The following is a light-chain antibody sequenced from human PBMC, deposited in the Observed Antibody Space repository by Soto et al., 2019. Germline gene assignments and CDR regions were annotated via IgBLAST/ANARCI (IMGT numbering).Light chain of an antibody. CDR2: GAS. Sequence: TQSPSALSASVGDRATLSCRASQSVSAKLAWYRQKPGKAPTLLIYGASTRDSGIPARFSGRGSGTEFALTITSLQSDDFATYFCQQSNISVQSFGQGTKVDIK. V-gene: IGKV3-15*01. CDR1: QSVSAK. CDR3: QQSNISVQS. J-gene: IGKJ2*01.